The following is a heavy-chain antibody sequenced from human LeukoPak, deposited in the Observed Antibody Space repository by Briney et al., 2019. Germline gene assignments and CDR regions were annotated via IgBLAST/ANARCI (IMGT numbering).Heavy chain of an antibody. J-gene: IGHJ4*02. CDR2: ITSNGGST. Sequence: GGSLRLSCAASGFTFSSYPIHWVRLAPGKGLGYVSGITSNGGSTYYANSVKGRFTISRDNSKNTLYLQMGSLRAEDMAVYYCGRGRYCTNGVCQYFDYWGQGTLVTVSS. CDR3: GRGRYCTNGVCQYFDY. V-gene: IGHV3-64*01. D-gene: IGHD2-8*01. CDR1: GFTFSSYP.